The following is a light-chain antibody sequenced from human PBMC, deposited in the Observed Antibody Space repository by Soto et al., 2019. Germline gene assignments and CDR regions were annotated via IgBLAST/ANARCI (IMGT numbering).Light chain of an antibody. V-gene: IGLV1-44*01. J-gene: IGLJ3*02. CDR1: NSNIGDNS. CDR3: AAWDDSLNGLL. CDR2: SDN. Sequence: VLTQPPSASGTPGQVFTISCSGSNSNIGDNSVNWYQQLPGTAPKLLIYSDNRRPSGVPDRFSGSKSGTSASLAISGLQSEDEAEYYCAAWDDSLNGLLFGGGTQLTVL.